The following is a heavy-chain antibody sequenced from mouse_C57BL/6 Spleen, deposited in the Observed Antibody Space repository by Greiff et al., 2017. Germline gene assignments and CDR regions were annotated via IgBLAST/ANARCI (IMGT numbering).Heavy chain of an antibody. CDR1: GYTFTSYW. J-gene: IGHJ4*01. CDR2: IHPNSGST. V-gene: IGHV1-64*01. D-gene: IGHD4-1*01. CDR3: AGWDPYYYAMDY. Sequence: VQLQQPGAELVKPGASVKLSCKASGYTFTSYWMHWVKQRPGQGLEWIGMIHPNSGSTNYNEKFKSKATLTVDKSSSTAYMQLSSLTSEDSAVYYCAGWDPYYYAMDYWGQGTSVTVSS.